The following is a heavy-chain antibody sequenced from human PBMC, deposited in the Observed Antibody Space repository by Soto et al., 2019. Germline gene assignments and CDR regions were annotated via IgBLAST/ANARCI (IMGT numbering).Heavy chain of an antibody. CDR3: ARGRGYYMNAFDI. Sequence: PGGSLRLSSAASGFTFSSYSMNWVRQSPGKGLEWVSYISSSSSTIYYADSVKGRFTISRDNAKNSLYLQMNSLRDEDTAVYYCARGRGYYMNAFDIWGQGTMVTVSS. CDR1: GFTFSSYS. D-gene: IGHD3-3*01. J-gene: IGHJ3*02. CDR2: ISSSSSTI. V-gene: IGHV3-48*02.